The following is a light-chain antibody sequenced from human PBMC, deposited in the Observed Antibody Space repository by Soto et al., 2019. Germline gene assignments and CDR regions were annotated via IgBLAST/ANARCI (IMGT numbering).Light chain of an antibody. CDR1: QSVLYNSNNRNY. Sequence: DIVMTQSPDSLAVSLGERATINCKSSQSVLYNSNNRNYLSWFQQKPGQPPKLLIYWASTRESGVPDRFSGSGSGTDFTLPISGLQAEDVAVYYCQQHYSSPQTFGQGTKVEIK. CDR3: QQHYSSPQT. V-gene: IGKV4-1*01. CDR2: WAS. J-gene: IGKJ2*01.